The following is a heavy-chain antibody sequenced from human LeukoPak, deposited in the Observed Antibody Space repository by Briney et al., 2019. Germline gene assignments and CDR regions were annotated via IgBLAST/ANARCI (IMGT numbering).Heavy chain of an antibody. Sequence: RTGESLKISWSSSGYSFTSYCISWVRPMPRQGVEWMGRNDPSDYYTNYSTSFQGHVTISADKSISTAYLQWSSLKASDTAMYYCARTCSSTSCYHDAFDIWGQGTMVTVSS. V-gene: IGHV5-10-1*01. CDR2: NDPSDYYT. CDR1: GYSFTSYC. D-gene: IGHD2-2*01. CDR3: ARTCSSTSCYHDAFDI. J-gene: IGHJ3*02.